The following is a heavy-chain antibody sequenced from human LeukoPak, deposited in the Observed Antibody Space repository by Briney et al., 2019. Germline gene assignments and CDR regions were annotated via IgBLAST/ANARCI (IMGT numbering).Heavy chain of an antibody. CDR1: GDSISNNN. CDR2: ISSSSRDI. V-gene: IGHV3-21*01. CDR3: VREAAATLFDY. Sequence: GTLSLTCAVSGDSISNNNWWNWVRQAPGKGLEWVAAISSSSRDIFYADSVKGRFSISRDSTQNSLSLQMSSLKAEDTAVYYCVREAAATLFDYWGQGTLVTVSS. D-gene: IGHD1-26*01. J-gene: IGHJ4*02.